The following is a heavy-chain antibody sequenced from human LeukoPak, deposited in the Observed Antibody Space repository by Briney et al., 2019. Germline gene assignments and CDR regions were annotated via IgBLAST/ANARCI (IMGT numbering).Heavy chain of an antibody. Sequence: KASETLSLTCTVYGGSFSGYYWSWIRQPPGKGLEWIGEINHSGSTNYNPSLKSRVTISVDTSKNQLSLKLSSVTAADTAVYYCARGRAMGPPFYYWGQGTLVTVSS. CDR2: INHSGST. V-gene: IGHV4-34*01. CDR1: GGSFSGYY. CDR3: ARGRAMGPPFYY. J-gene: IGHJ4*02. D-gene: IGHD5-18*01.